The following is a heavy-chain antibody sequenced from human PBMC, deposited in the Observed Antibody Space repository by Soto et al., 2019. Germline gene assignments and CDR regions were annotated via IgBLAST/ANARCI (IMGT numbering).Heavy chain of an antibody. J-gene: IGHJ4*02. Sequence: PSETLSLTCAVSGDSITSDKWWSWIRQPPGKGLQWIGEIYHSGSSKYNPSLKSRVIISVDKSKNQFSLKVSSVTAADTAVYYCARSMHYSDGSNYSPFDYWGQGTLVTVSS. CDR1: GDSITSDKW. CDR2: IYHSGSS. V-gene: IGHV4-4*02. D-gene: IGHD3-22*01. CDR3: ARSMHYSDGSNYSPFDY.